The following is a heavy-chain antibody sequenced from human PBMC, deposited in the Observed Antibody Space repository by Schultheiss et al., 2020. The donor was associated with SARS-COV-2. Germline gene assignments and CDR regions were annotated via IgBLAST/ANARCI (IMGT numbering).Heavy chain of an antibody. CDR1: GGSFSGYY. V-gene: IGHV4-34*01. Sequence: SETLSLTCAVYGGSFSGYYWSWIRQPPGKGLEWIGYIYYSGSTNYNPSLKSRVTISVDTSKNQFSLKLSSVTAADTAVYYCARGPPRSFGQDWFDPWGQGTLVTVSS. J-gene: IGHJ5*02. CDR2: IYYSGST. D-gene: IGHD3-3*01. CDR3: ARGPPRSFGQDWFDP.